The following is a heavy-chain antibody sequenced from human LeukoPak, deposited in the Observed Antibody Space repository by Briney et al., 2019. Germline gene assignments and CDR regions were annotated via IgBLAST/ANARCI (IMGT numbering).Heavy chain of an antibody. D-gene: IGHD2-21*01. V-gene: IGHV3-23*01. J-gene: IGHJ3*01. Sequence: GGSLRLSCAASGFTFSSYAMSWVRQAPGKGLEWVSAISGSGGSTYYADSVKGRFTISRDNSKNTLYLQMTSLRADDTAVYYCAKGKVNHDGALDAWGQGTLVTVSS. CDR3: AKGKVNHDGALDA. CDR2: ISGSGGST. CDR1: GFTFSSYA.